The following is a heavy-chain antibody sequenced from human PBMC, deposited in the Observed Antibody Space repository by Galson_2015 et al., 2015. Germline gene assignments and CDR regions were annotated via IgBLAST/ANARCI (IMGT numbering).Heavy chain of an antibody. Sequence: ASGYTFTSYAMHWVRQAPGQRLEWMGWINAGNGNTKYSQKFQGRVTITRDTSASTAYMELSSLRSEDTAVYYCARSDIVVVVAASKLSQRMSAFDIWGQGTMVTVSS. CDR2: INAGNGNT. CDR1: GYTFTSYA. D-gene: IGHD2-15*01. CDR3: ARSDIVVVVAASKLSQRMSAFDI. J-gene: IGHJ3*02. V-gene: IGHV1-3*01.